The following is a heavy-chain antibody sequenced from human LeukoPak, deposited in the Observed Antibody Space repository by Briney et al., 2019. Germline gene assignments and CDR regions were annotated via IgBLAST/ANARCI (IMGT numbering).Heavy chain of an antibody. CDR1: GFAFSSYW. V-gene: IGHV3-7*01. Sequence: GGSLRLSCAAAGFAFSSYWMTWVRQAPGKGLEWVANINRDGSGKTYVDSVKGRFTISRDNAKNSLYLQMRGLRVEDTAVYYCSSQPAVLDLDCWGQGTLVTVSS. J-gene: IGHJ4*02. CDR2: INRDGSGK. D-gene: IGHD6-19*01. CDR3: SSQPAVLDLDC.